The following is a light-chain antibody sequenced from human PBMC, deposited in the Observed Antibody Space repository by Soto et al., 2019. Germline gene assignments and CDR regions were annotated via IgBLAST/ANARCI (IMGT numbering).Light chain of an antibody. J-gene: IGKJ1*01. CDR2: DAS. CDR1: QSVSSY. Sequence: PVERATLSCMARQSVSSYLAWYQQKPGQAPRLLIYDASNRATGIPARFSGSGSGTDFTLTISSLEPEDFAVYYCQQRSNWRPWTFGQGTKVDIK. CDR3: QQRSNWRPWT. V-gene: IGKV3-11*01.